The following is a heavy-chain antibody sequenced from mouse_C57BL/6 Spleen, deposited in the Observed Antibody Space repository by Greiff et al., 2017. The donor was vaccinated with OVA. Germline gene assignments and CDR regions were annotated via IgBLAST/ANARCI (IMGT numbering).Heavy chain of an antibody. D-gene: IGHD1-1*01. J-gene: IGHJ2*01. CDR1: GYTFTSYW. CDR3: ARWHYGSSYYFDY. V-gene: IGHV1-64*01. Sequence: QVQLQQPGAELVKPGASVKLSCKASGYTFTSYWMHWVKQRPGQGLEWIGMIHPNSGSTNYNEKFKSKATLTVDKSSSTAYMQLSSLTSEDSAVYDCARWHYGSSYYFDYWGQGTTLTVSS. CDR2: IHPNSGST.